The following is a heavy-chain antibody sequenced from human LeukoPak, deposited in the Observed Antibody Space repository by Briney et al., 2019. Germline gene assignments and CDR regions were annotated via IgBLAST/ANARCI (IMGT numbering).Heavy chain of an antibody. CDR1: GFTFSSYA. V-gene: IGHV3-30*01. J-gene: IGHJ4*02. CDR3: ARDRAYGGNFDY. Sequence: GGSLRLSCAASGFTFSSYAMHWVRQAPGKGLEWVAVISYDGSNKYYADSVKGRFTISRDNSKNTLYLQMNSLRAEDTAVYYCARDRAYGGNFDYRGQGTLVTVSS. CDR2: ISYDGSNK. D-gene: IGHD4-23*01.